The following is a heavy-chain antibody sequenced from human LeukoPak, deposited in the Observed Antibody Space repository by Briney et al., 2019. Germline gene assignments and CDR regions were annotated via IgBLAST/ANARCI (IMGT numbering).Heavy chain of an antibody. CDR3: AISRGGYCSSTSCYNYYYMDV. CDR2: IYTSGST. D-gene: IGHD2-2*02. Sequence: SETLSLTCTVSGGSISSYYWSWIRQPAGKGLEWIGRIYTSGSTNYNPSLKSRVTMSVDTSKNQFSLRLSSVTAADTAVYYCAISRGGYCSSTSCYNYYYMDVWGKGTTVTVSS. CDR1: GGSISSYY. V-gene: IGHV4-4*07. J-gene: IGHJ6*03.